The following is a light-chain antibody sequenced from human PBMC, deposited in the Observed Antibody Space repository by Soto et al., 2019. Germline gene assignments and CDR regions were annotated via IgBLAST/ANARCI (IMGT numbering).Light chain of an antibody. CDR3: SSYAGSNTFV. V-gene: IGLV2-8*01. CDR2: EVS. CDR1: SSDVGGYNY. Sequence: QSALTQPPSAAGSPGQSVTISCTGTSSDVGGYNYVSWYQQHPGKAPKLMIYEVSKRPSGVPDRCSGSKSGNTASLTVSGLQAEDEADYYCSSYAGSNTFVFGGGTKVTVL. J-gene: IGLJ2*01.